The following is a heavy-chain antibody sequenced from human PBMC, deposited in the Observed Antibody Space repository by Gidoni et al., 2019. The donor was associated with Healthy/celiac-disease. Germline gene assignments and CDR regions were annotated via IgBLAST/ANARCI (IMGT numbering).Heavy chain of an antibody. Sequence: QVQLVESGGGVVQPGRSLRLSCEASGFTFRSYGMHWVRQAPGKGLEWVAVISYDGSNKYYADSVKGRFTISRDNSKNTLYLQMNSLRAEDTAVYYCASQASYYDFWSGYFDYWGQGTLVTVSS. CDR1: GFTFRSYG. V-gene: IGHV3-30*03. CDR2: ISYDGSNK. D-gene: IGHD3-3*01. CDR3: ASQASYYDFWSGYFDY. J-gene: IGHJ4*02.